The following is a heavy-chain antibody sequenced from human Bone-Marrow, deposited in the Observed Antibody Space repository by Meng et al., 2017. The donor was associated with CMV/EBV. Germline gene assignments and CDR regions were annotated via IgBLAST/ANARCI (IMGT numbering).Heavy chain of an antibody. CDR3: AKDPSRLEWSPTADY. V-gene: IGHV3-9*01. CDR2: ITWNSNDI. J-gene: IGHJ4*01. CDR1: GFIFDDYA. D-gene: IGHD3-3*01. Sequence: SLKISCVVSGFIFDDYAMHWVRQVPGKGLEWVSGITWNSNDIAYADSVKGRFTISRDNSKNTLYLQMNSLRAEDTAVYYCAKDPSRLEWSPTADYWGHGTLVTVSS.